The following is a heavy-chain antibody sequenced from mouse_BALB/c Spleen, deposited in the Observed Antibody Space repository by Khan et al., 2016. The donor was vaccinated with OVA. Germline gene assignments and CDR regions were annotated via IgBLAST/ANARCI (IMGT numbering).Heavy chain of an antibody. CDR2: ISSGVDYT. J-gene: IGHJ3*01. Sequence: SMSCVRQTPDKRLEWVASISSGVDYTYYPDSLKGRFTISRANAKNTLYLQMGDLKSEDTAMYYCAYHLTGSCAYCGLLYLVNVAA. D-gene: IGHD4-1*01. V-gene: IGHV5-6*01. CDR3: AYHLTGSCAY. CDR1: S.